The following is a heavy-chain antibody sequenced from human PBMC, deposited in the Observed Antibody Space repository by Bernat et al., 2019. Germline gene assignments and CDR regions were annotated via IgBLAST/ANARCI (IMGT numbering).Heavy chain of an antibody. CDR1: GFTFSSYA. Sequence: EVQLLESGGGLVQPGGSLRLSCAASGFTFSSYAMSWVRQAPGKGLEWVANIKQDGSEKYYVDSVKGRFTISRDNAKNSLYLQMNSLRAEDTAVYYCARDLLSFIAARHFDYWGQGTLVTVSS. CDR3: ARDLLSFIAARHFDY. J-gene: IGHJ4*02. CDR2: IKQDGSEK. D-gene: IGHD6-6*01. V-gene: IGHV3-7*01.